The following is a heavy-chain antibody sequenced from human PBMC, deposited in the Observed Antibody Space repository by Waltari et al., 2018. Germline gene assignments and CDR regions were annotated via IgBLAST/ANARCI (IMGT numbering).Heavy chain of an antibody. V-gene: IGHV4-39*01. D-gene: IGHD2-15*01. CDR3: VQLPGY. CDR1: RGSNASTYHY. J-gene: IGHJ4*02. CDR2: RYYSGGT. Sequence: QVQLQESGPGPVKPSDTLSRTCTVSRGSNASTYHYWGWIRQPPGKGLEWIGSRYYSGGTHYNPSLQRRVTISVVTSKHQFSLKLTSVTAADTAVYYCVQLPGYWGQGILVAVSS.